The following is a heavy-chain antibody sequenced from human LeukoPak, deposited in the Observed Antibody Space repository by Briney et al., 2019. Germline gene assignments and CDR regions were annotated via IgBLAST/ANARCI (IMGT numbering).Heavy chain of an antibody. CDR2: IKQDGSEK. V-gene: IGHV3-7*01. D-gene: IGHD3-16*01. CDR3: ARVNGNAWDANYYYYMDV. J-gene: IGHJ6*03. Sequence: GGSLRLSCAASGFTFSSYWMSWVRQAPGKGLEWVANIKQDGSEKYYVDSVKGRFTISRDNSKNTLYLQMNSLRAEDTAVYYCARVNGNAWDANYYYYMDVWGKGTTVTVSS. CDR1: GFTFSSYW.